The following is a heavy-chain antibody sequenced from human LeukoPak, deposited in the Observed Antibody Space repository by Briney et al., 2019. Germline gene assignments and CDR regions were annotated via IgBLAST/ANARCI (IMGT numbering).Heavy chain of an antibody. CDR1: GYTFTSYD. CDR3: AILGCKSGWSLRNAFDI. V-gene: IGHV1-8*01. Sequence: ASVKVSCKASGYTFTSYDINWVRQATGQGLEWMGWMNPNSGNTGYAQKFQGRVTMTRNTSISTAYMELSSLRSEDTAVYYCAILGCKSGWSLRNAFDIWGQGTTVTVSS. J-gene: IGHJ3*02. CDR2: MNPNSGNT. D-gene: IGHD6-19*01.